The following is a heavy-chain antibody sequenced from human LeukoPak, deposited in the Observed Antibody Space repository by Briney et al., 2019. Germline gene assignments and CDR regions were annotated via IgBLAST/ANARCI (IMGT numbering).Heavy chain of an antibody. D-gene: IGHD6-25*01. CDR2: INPNSGGT. CDR3: ARDGFWAAGSPTTLGGMDV. J-gene: IGHJ6*02. CDR1: GYTFTGHY. V-gene: IGHV1-2*02. Sequence: ASVKVSCKASGYTFTGHYMHWVRQAPGQGLEWMGWINPNSGGTNYAQKFQGRVTMTRDTSITTAYMELSRLRSDDPAVYYCARDGFWAAGSPTTLGGMDVWGQGTTVTVSS.